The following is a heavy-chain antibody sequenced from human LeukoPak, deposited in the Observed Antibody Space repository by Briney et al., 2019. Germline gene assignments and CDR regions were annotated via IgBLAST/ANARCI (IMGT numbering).Heavy chain of an antibody. Sequence: GGSLRLSCAASGFTFSSYGMHWVRQAPGKGLEWVAVIWYDGSNKYYADSVKGRFTISRDNSKNTLYLQMNSLRAKDTAVYYCARNAFRDGYNYLGYWGQGTLVTVSS. CDR1: GFTFSSYG. D-gene: IGHD5-24*01. CDR2: IWYDGSNK. V-gene: IGHV3-33*01. CDR3: ARNAFRDGYNYLGY. J-gene: IGHJ4*02.